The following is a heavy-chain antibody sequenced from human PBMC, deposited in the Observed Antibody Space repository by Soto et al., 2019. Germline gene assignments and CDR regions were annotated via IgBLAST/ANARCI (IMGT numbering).Heavy chain of an antibody. D-gene: IGHD6-13*01. CDR2: IKQDGSEK. CDR3: ASGIAAAGIPLYYYYGMDV. CDR1: GFTFSSYC. Sequence: EVQLVESGGGLVQPGGSLRLSCAASGFTFSSYCMSWVRQAPGKGLEWVANIKQDGSEKYYVDSVKGRFTISSDNDKNPLYLQMNSLRAEDTAVYYCASGIAAAGIPLYYYYGMDVWGQGTTVTVSS. V-gene: IGHV3-7*01. J-gene: IGHJ6*02.